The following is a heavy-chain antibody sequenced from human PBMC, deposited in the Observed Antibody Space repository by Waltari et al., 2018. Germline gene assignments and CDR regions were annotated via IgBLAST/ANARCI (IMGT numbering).Heavy chain of an antibody. V-gene: IGHV4-38-2*01. J-gene: IGHJ4*02. CDR2: MSHGGST. CDR1: GDSITSGYY. Sequence: QVQLQESGPGLVKPSETLSLTCGVSGDSITSGYYWAWIRQPPGNGLEWLGSMSHGGSTFYTPSLKIRVTISLDPSKNQYSLKLSSVTAADTAVYFCARADMATTRFEYWGQGTLVAVSS. D-gene: IGHD5-12*01. CDR3: ARADMATTRFEY.